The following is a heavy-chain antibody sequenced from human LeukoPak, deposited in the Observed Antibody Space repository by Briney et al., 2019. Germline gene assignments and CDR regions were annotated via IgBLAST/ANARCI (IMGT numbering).Heavy chain of an antibody. CDR3: TTDSHDYGDYYYFDY. V-gene: IGHV3-15*01. CDR1: GFTFSSCA. CDR2: IKSKTDGGTT. J-gene: IGHJ4*02. Sequence: GGSLRLSCAASGFTFSSCAMSWVRQAPGKGLEWVGRIKSKTDGGTTDYAAPVKGRFTISRDDSKNTLYLQMNSLKTEDTAVYYCTTDSHDYGDYYYFDYWGQGTLVTVSS. D-gene: IGHD4-17*01.